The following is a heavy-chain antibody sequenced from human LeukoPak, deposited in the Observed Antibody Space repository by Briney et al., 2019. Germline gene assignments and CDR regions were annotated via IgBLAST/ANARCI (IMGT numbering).Heavy chain of an antibody. CDR2: ISSSGGST. V-gene: IGHV3-23*01. CDR3: ARDPIAVAGYFDY. J-gene: IGHJ4*02. Sequence: GGSLRLSCAASGFTFSSDAMTWVRQAPGKGLEWVSVISSSGGSTYYADSVKGRFTMSRDNSKNTLYLQMNSLRAEDTTVYYCARDPIAVAGYFDYWGQGTLVTVSS. CDR1: GFTFSSDA. D-gene: IGHD6-19*01.